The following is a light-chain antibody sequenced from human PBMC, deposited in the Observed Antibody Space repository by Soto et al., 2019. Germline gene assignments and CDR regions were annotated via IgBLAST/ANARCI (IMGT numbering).Light chain of an antibody. CDR3: QQRHMWPIT. CDR1: QTVRNNY. CDR2: DAS. J-gene: IGKJ5*01. Sequence: EFVLTQSPCTLSLSPGERAPLSCSPSQTVRNNYLAWYQQKPGQAPRLLIYDASSRATGIPDRFSGGGSGTDFTLTISSLEPEDSAVYYCQQRHMWPITFGQGTRLEI. V-gene: IGKV3D-20*02.